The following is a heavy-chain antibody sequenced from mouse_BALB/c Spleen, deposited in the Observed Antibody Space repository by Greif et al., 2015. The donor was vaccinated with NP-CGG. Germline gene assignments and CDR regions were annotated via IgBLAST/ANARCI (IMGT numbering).Heavy chain of an antibody. CDR1: GYTFTSYW. D-gene: IGHD2-3*01. CDR3: AIYDGYYYYAMDY. J-gene: IGHJ4*01. CDR2: INPSNGRT. V-gene: IGHV1S81*02. Sequence: QVQLKESGAELVKPGASVKLSCKASGYTFTSYWMHWVKQGPGQGLEWIGEINPSNGRTNYNEKFKSKATLTVDKSSSTAYMQLSSLTSEDSAVYYCAIYDGYYYYAMDYWGQGTSVTVSS.